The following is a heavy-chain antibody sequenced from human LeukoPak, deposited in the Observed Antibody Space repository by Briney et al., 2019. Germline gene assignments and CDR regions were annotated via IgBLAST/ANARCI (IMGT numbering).Heavy chain of an antibody. CDR2: IYSGGST. CDR3: ARARGSGSPFDY. D-gene: IGHD3-10*01. J-gene: IGHJ4*02. Sequence: GGSLRLSCAAPGFTVSSNYMSWVRQAPGKGLEWVSVIYSGGSTYYADSVKGRFTISRDNSKNTLYLQMNSLRAEDTAVYYCARARGSGSPFDYWGQGTLVTVSS. V-gene: IGHV3-53*01. CDR1: GFTVSSNY.